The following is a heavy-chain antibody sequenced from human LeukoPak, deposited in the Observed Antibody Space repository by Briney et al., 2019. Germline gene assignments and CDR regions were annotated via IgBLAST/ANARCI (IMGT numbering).Heavy chain of an antibody. V-gene: IGHV4-34*01. D-gene: IGHD3-10*01. CDR3: ARGSDGSENSYRNWFDP. CDR2: INHSGSP. CDR1: GGTFSGYY. J-gene: IGHJ5*02. Sequence: PSETLSLTCAVYGGTFSGYYWSWVRQPPGKGLEWIGEINHSGSPNYNPSLKSRVTISVDTSKNQFSLKVNSVTAADTAVYYCARGSDGSENSYRNWFDPWGQGTLVTVSS.